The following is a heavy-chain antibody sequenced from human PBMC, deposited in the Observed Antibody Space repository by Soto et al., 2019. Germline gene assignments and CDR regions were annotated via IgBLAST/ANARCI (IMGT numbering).Heavy chain of an antibody. CDR1: GVTFGRYG. J-gene: IGHJ4*02. V-gene: IGHV3-33*01. CDR2: VWCDGSNQ. CDR3: ARDEGPLLFGPPQDAEKKNSEATAH. Sequence: PGGSLRLSCAASGVTFGRYGMRGGRRAPGTGLAWVAVVWCDGSNQSCADSVEGRVGRSRANGRNALERRMNSLRAEDTAVYYCARDEGPLLFGPPQDAEKKNSEATAHWGQGTLVTVSS. D-gene: IGHD3-10*02.